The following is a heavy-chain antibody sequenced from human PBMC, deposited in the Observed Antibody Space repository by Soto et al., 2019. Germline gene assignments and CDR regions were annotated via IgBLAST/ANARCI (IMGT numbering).Heavy chain of an antibody. CDR3: ARDGPYRGSYVFPDDN. V-gene: IGHV1-18*01. CDR1: GYTFSSYG. D-gene: IGHD6-6*01. CDR2: MSAYNGNR. Sequence: ASVKVSCKASGYTFSSYGISWVRQAPGQGLEWMGWMSAYNGNRNYVQKFQGRVTMTIDTSTSTAYMELRSLRSDDTAVYYCARDGPYRGSYVFPDDNWG. J-gene: IGHJ4*01.